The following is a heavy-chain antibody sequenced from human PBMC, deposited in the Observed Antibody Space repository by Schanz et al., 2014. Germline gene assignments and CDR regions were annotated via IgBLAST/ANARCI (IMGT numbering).Heavy chain of an antibody. J-gene: IGHJ4*02. V-gene: IGHV3-48*01. CDR2: IRSRSTPI. D-gene: IGHD4-17*01. Sequence: EVQLVESGGGLIQPGGSLRLSCAASGFGFSSYSMNWVRRAPGNGVEWVSSIRSRSTPIYYADSVKGRITISRDNARRSLSHQMNRQRVEETADYIWVSEYGSLDYWGQGTLVTVSS. CDR3: VSEYGSLDY. CDR1: GFGFSSYS.